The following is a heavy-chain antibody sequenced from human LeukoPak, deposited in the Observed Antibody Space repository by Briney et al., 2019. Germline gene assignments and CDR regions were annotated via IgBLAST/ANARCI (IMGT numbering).Heavy chain of an antibody. V-gene: IGHV1-46*01. CDR3: ARGAEPYYDILTGYYYDDAFDI. CDR2: INPSGGST. D-gene: IGHD3-9*01. J-gene: IGHJ3*02. CDR1: GYTFTSYY. Sequence: ASVKVSCKASGYTFTSYYMRWVRQAPGQGLEWMGIINPSGGSTSYAQKFQGRVTMTRDMSTSTVYMELSSLRSEDTAVYYCARGAEPYYDILTGYYYDDAFDIWGQGTMVTVSS.